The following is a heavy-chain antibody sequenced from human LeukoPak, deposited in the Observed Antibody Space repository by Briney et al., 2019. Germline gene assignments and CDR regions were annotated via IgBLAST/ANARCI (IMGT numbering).Heavy chain of an antibody. CDR1: GFTFSSYW. V-gene: IGHV3-7*01. CDR3: ARLLAYGSGAEAFDY. J-gene: IGHJ4*02. D-gene: IGHD3-10*01. CDR2: IKEDGTGK. Sequence: GGSLRLSCAASGFTFSSYWMSWIRQAPGKGLEWVANIKEDGTGKYYVDSVKGRFTISRDNAKISLYLQMNSLRAEDTAVYYCARLLAYGSGAEAFDYWGQGALVTVSS.